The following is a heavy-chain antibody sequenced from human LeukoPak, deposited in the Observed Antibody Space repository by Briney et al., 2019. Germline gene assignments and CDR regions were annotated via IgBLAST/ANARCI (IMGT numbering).Heavy chain of an antibody. CDR2: IYYSGST. CDR3: ARGPYGDFDY. CDR1: GYSISSAYC. J-gene: IGHJ4*02. D-gene: IGHD4-17*01. Sequence: PSETLSLTCSVSGYSISSAYCWGWIRQPPGKGLEWIGSIYYSGSTNYNPSLKSRVTISVDTSKNQFSLKLSSVTAADTAVYYCARGPYGDFDYWGQGTLVTVSS. V-gene: IGHV4-38-2*02.